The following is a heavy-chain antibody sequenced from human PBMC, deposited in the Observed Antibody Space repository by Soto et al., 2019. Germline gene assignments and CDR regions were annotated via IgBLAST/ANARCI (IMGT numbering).Heavy chain of an antibody. CDR3: AKDPRYDFWSSYPDY. CDR1: GFTFSSYG. V-gene: IGHV3-30*18. CDR2: TSYDGRNK. J-gene: IGHJ4*02. Sequence: GGSLRLSCAASGFTFSSYGMHWVRQAPGKGLEWVAVTSYDGRNKYYADSVKGRFTISRDNSKNTLYLQMNSLRAEDTAVYYCAKDPRYDFWSSYPDYWGQGTLVTVSS. D-gene: IGHD3-3*01.